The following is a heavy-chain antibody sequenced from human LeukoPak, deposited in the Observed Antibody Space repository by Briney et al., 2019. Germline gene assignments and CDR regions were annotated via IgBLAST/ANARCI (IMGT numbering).Heavy chain of an antibody. CDR2: IYYSGST. CDR1: GGSISSSSYY. Sequence: PSETLSLTCTVSGGSISSSSYYWGWIRQPPGKGLEWIGSIYYSGSTYYNPSLKSRVTISVDTSKNQFSLKLSSVTAADTAVYYCARRGLYSSSWYWFDPWGQGTLVPVSS. D-gene: IGHD6-13*01. CDR3: ARRGLYSSSWYWFDP. V-gene: IGHV4-39*01. J-gene: IGHJ5*02.